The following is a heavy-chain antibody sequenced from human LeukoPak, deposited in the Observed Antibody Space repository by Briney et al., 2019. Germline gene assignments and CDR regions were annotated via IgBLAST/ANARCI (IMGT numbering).Heavy chain of an antibody. CDR2: INPKSGGT. J-gene: IGHJ4*02. Sequence: ASVKVSCTASGYTFTGNFMHWVRQAPGHELDWMGWINPKSGGTNYAQKFQSRVTMTRYTSSSTAYMELSGLRSDDTVVYYCAREIWYYDTWGQGTLVTVSS. V-gene: IGHV1-2*02. CDR1: GYTFTGNF. CDR3: AREIWYYDT. D-gene: IGHD3-16*01.